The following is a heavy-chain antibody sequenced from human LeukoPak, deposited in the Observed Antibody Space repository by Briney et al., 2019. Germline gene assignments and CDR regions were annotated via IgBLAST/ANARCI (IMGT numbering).Heavy chain of an antibody. J-gene: IGHJ4*02. Sequence: GGSLRLSCAASGFTFSSYSMNRVRQAPGKGLEWVSYISSSSSTIYYADSVKGRFTISRDNARNSLYLQMNSLRAEDTAVYYCAREGFYYDSSYWGQGTLVTVSS. V-gene: IGHV3-48*04. D-gene: IGHD3-22*01. CDR3: AREGFYYDSSY. CDR1: GFTFSSYS. CDR2: ISSSSSTI.